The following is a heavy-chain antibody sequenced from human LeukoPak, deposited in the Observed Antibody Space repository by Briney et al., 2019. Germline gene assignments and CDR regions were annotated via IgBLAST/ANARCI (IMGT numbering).Heavy chain of an antibody. J-gene: IGHJ4*02. V-gene: IGHV3-23*01. CDR1: GFTFSGCS. CDR2: ITDSGGGT. CDR3: EKDSPVLTY. Sequence: GGSLRLSCAASGFTFSGCSMSWVRQAPGKGLEWVSAITDSGGGTYYADSVKGRFTISRDNSKNTLYLQMNSLRVADTAIYYCEKDSPVLTYWGQGTLVTVSS.